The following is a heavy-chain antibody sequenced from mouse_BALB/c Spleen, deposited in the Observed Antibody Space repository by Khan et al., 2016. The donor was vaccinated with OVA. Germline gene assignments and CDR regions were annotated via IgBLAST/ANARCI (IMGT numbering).Heavy chain of an antibody. V-gene: IGHV9-3-1*01. Sequence: QIQLVQSGPELKKPGETVKISCKASGYTFTKFGMNWVKQAPGKGLEWMGWINTHTGEPTYADDFKGRFAFSLETSASTAYLQINNLKNEDTATYVGANPPYCSYTLAYWGQGTSVTVSS. CDR3: ANPPYCSYTLAY. J-gene: IGHJ4*01. D-gene: IGHD2-10*01. CDR2: INTHTGEP. CDR1: GYTFTKFG.